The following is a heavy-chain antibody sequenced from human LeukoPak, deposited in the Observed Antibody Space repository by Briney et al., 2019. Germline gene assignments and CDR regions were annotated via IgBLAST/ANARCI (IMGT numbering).Heavy chain of an antibody. J-gene: IGHJ4*02. CDR1: GFTFSSYG. D-gene: IGHD1-1*01. CDR3: ARRSQSQYTLDY. CDR2: IRYDGTTK. Sequence: GGSLRLSCAASGFTFSSYGMHWVRQAPGKGLQWVAFIRYDGTTKFYADSVKGRFTVSRDNSKNTLYLQMTSLRDEDTAVYYCARRSQSQYTLDYWGQGTLVTVSS. V-gene: IGHV3-30*02.